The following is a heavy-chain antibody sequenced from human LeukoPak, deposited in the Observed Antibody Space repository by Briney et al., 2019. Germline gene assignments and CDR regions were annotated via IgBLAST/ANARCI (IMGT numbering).Heavy chain of an antibody. CDR3: ARVKGRYYYGMDV. CDR2: IWYDGSNK. V-gene: IGHV3-33*01. CDR1: GFTFSSYG. J-gene: IGHJ6*02. Sequence: HPGGTLRLSCAASGFTFSSYGMHWGRQAPGKGLEGVAVIWYDGSNKYYADSVKGRFTISRDNSKNTLYLQMNSLRAEDTAVYYCARVKGRYYYGMDVWGQGTTVTVSS.